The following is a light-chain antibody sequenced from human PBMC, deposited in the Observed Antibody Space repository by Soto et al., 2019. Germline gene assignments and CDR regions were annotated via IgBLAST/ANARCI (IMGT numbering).Light chain of an antibody. CDR3: QQYNNRPPWT. CDR1: QTIDTN. CDR2: AAS. V-gene: IGKV3-15*01. J-gene: IGKJ1*01. Sequence: EIVMTQSPGTLSVSPRETATLSCRASQTIDTNLAWYQQKPGQAPRLLIFAASTRATGIPARFSGSGSGTEFSLTITSLQSEDFALYYCQQYNNRPPWTFGQGTKVEVK.